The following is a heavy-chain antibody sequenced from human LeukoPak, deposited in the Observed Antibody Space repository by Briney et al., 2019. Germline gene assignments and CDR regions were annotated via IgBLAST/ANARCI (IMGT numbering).Heavy chain of an antibody. CDR3: ARYAARVTSPHWFDP. J-gene: IGHJ5*02. V-gene: IGHV4-39*07. Sequence: SETLSLTCTVSGGSIRTTSYYWVWIRQPPGKGLEWIGNIYYSGNTYFNPSLTSRVTMSVDTSKNQFSLNLRSVTAADTAVYYCARYAARVTSPHWFDPWGQGTLVTVSS. CDR2: IYYSGNT. D-gene: IGHD2-2*01. CDR1: GGSIRTTSYY.